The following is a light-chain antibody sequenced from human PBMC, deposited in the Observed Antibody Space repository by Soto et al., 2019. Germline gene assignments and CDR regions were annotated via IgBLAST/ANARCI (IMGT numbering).Light chain of an antibody. V-gene: IGLV2-14*03. CDR1: SSDIGGSEY. Sequence: QSALTQPPSGSGSPGQSITISCAGTSSDIGGSEYVAWYQQHPGKAPKLMIYGVSNRPSGVSNRFSGSKSGNTASLTISGLQAEDEADYFCYSSRSSSTTFYVFGTWTKVTFL. CDR3: YSSRSSSTTFYV. J-gene: IGLJ1*01. CDR2: GVS.